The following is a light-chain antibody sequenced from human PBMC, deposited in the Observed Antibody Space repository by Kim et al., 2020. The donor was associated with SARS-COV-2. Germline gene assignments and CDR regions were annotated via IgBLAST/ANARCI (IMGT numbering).Light chain of an antibody. J-gene: IGLJ2*01. CDR3: TSYAGSAHVV. CDR1: SGDVGGYAF. V-gene: IGLV2-8*01. CDR2: EVS. Sequence: GQSVTLSCTGTSGDVGGYAFVSWYQQHPGKAPKLIIYEVSKRPSGVPDRFSGSKSDNTASLTVSGLRAEDEADYYCTSYAGSAHVVFGGGTQLTVL.